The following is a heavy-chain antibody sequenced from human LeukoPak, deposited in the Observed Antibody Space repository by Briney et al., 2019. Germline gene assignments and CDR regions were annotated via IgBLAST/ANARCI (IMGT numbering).Heavy chain of an antibody. D-gene: IGHD2-8*02. CDR1: GGSLNSGSYY. Sequence: SETLSLTCTVFGGSLNSGSYYWSWIRHHPGKGLEWIGYISYRGSTHSNPSLKSRVSISADTSKNQFSLNLNSVTAADTAVYYCARMPRCTEGVTPYWFDYWGQGTLVTVSS. J-gene: IGHJ5*01. CDR3: ARMPRCTEGVTPYWFDY. CDR2: ISYRGST. V-gene: IGHV4-31*03.